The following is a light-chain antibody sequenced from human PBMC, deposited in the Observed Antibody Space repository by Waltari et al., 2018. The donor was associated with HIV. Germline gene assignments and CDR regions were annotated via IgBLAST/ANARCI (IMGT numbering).Light chain of an antibody. CDR3: CSYAGSSILV. CDR2: DVS. CDR1: NSDVGSYDY. V-gene: IGLV2-23*02. J-gene: IGLJ2*01. Sequence: NSDVGSYDYVSWYQKHPGKAPQLIIYDVSKRPSGVSSRFSGSKSGNTASLTISGLQADDEANYYCCSYAGSSILVFGGGTKLTVL.